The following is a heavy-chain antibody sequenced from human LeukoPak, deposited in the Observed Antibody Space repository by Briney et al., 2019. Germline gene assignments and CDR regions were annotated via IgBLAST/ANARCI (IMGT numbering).Heavy chain of an antibody. CDR3: ARRSTGVYYFDY. J-gene: IGHJ4*02. D-gene: IGHD4-17*01. Sequence: PGGSLRLSCAASVFTFSSYEMNWVRQAPGKGLEWVSYISSSGSTIYYADSVKGRFTISRDNAKNSLYLQMNSLRAEDTAVYYCARRSTGVYYFDYWGQGTLVTVSS. V-gene: IGHV3-48*03. CDR1: VFTFSSYE. CDR2: ISSSGSTI.